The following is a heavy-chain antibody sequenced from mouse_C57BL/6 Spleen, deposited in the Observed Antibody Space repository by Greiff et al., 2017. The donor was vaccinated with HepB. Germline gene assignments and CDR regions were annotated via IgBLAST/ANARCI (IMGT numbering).Heavy chain of an antibody. CDR3: ARLGYGNSDY. CDR1: GYAFTNYL. V-gene: IGHV1-54*01. CDR2: INPGSGGT. J-gene: IGHJ2*01. Sequence: EQLQQSGAELVRPGTSVKVSCKASGYAFTNYLIEWVKQRPGQGLEWIGVINPGSGGTNYNEKFKGKATLTADKSSSTAYMQLSSLTSEDSAVYFCARLGYGNSDYWGQGTTLTVSS. D-gene: IGHD2-1*01.